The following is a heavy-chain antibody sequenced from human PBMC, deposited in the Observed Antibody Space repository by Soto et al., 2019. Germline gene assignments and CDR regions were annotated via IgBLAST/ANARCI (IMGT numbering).Heavy chain of an antibody. V-gene: IGHV1-69*02. CDR3: ARRSGRHDFWSGTPSWFDP. CDR2: IIPILGIA. J-gene: IGHJ5*02. CDR1: GGTFSSYT. D-gene: IGHD3-3*01. Sequence: QVQLVQSGAEVKKPGSSVKVSCKASGGTFSSYTISWVRQAPGQGLEWMGRIIPILGIANYAQKFQGRVTITADKSTSRAHMELSSLRSEDTAVYYCARRSGRHDFWSGTPSWFDPWGQGTLVTVSS.